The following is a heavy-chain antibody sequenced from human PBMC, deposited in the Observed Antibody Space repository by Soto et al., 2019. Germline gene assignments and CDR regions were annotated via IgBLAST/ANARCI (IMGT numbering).Heavy chain of an antibody. V-gene: IGHV3-33*01. CDR1: GFSLSSYG. J-gene: IGHJ4*02. CDR2: IWAVGTTK. Sequence: QVQLVESGGGVVQPGRSLRLSCLASGFSLSSYGMHWVRQAPGKGLEWVAVIWAVGTTKSYADSVKGRFTISRDTSINTLYLQMDSLRYEDTAVYYCATDRGGSPFDQWGRGTLVTVSS. D-gene: IGHD3-16*01. CDR3: ATDRGGSPFDQ.